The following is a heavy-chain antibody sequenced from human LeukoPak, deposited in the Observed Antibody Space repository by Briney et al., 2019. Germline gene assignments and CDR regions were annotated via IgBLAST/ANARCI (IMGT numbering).Heavy chain of an antibody. CDR3: ARAYYDFWSGYYYYYGMDV. J-gene: IGHJ6*02. Sequence: GASVKVSCKASGYTFTSYDINWVRQAPGQGLEWMGWMNPNSGNTGYAQKFQGRVTMTRNTSISTAYMELSSLRSEDTAVYYCARAYYDFWSGYYYYYGMDVWGQGTTVTVSS. CDR1: GYTFTSYD. D-gene: IGHD3-3*01. V-gene: IGHV1-8*01. CDR2: MNPNSGNT.